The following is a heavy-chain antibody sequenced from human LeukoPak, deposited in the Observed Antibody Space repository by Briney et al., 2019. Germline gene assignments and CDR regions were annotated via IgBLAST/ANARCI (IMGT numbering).Heavy chain of an antibody. D-gene: IGHD1-14*01. CDR2: INPSGGST. V-gene: IGHV1-46*01. Sequence: ASVTVSFTASGYTFTSYYMHWVRQAPGQGLEWMGIINPSGGSTSYAQKFQGRVTMTRDTSTSTVYMELSSLRSEDTAVYYCARGEARTLTRPESNDYWGQGTLVTVSS. CDR3: ARGEARTLTRPESNDY. CDR1: GYTFTSYY. J-gene: IGHJ4*02.